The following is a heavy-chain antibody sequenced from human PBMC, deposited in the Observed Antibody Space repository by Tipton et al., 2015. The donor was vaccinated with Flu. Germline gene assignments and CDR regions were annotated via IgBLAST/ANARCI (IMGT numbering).Heavy chain of an antibody. D-gene: IGHD3-10*01. CDR3: ARVEYFGSGTSNY. CDR1: GDSISSRYY. Sequence: TLSLTCTIYGDSISSRYYWVWIRQPPGKGLEWIGNIYRTGSTYHNPSLRSRVTMSVDTSNNQFSLKVSSVTAADTAVYYCARVEYFGSGTSNYWGQGTLVTVSS. CDR2: IYRTGST. J-gene: IGHJ4*02. V-gene: IGHV4-38-2*02.